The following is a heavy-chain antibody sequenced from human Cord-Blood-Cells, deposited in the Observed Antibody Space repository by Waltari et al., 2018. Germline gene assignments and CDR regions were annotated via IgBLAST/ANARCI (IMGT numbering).Heavy chain of an antibody. CDR1: GYSISRGYS. J-gene: IGHJ3*02. CDR2: IYHSGST. CDR3: AREDDAFDI. V-gene: IGHV4-38-2*02. Sequence: QVQLQESGPGLVKPSETLSLTCTVSGYSISRGYSWGWIRQPPGKGLEWIGSIYHSGSTYYNPSLKSRVTISVDTSKNQFSLKLSSVTAADTAVYYCAREDDAFDIWGQGTMVTVSS.